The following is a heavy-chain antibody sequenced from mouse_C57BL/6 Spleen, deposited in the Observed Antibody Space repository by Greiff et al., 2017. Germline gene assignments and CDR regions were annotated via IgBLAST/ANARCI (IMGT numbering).Heavy chain of an antibody. Sequence: VQLVESGAELVRPGASVTLSCKASGYTFTDYEMHWVKQTPVHGLEWIGAIDPETGGTAYNQKFKGKAILTADKSSSTAYMELRSLTSEDSAVYYCTKNYGGSYGYFDVWGTGTTVTVSS. CDR3: TKNYGGSYGYFDV. CDR1: GYTFTDYE. CDR2: IDPETGGT. J-gene: IGHJ1*03. D-gene: IGHD1-1*01. V-gene: IGHV1-15*01.